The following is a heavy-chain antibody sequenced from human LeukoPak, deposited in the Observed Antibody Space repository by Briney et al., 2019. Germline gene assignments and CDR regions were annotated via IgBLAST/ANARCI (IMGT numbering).Heavy chain of an antibody. CDR1: GYTFTRYG. CDR3: ARVHLPRYGDYVVVPPDY. J-gene: IGHJ4*02. D-gene: IGHD4-17*01. CDR2: ISTYNGNA. V-gene: IGHV1-18*01. Sequence: ASVKVSCKTSGYTFTRYGISWLRQAPRQGPEWMGWISTYNGNAKNAQRLQGRVTMNTDISTSTAYMELRSLRSDDTAVYYCARVHLPRYGDYVVVPPDYWGQGTLVTVSS.